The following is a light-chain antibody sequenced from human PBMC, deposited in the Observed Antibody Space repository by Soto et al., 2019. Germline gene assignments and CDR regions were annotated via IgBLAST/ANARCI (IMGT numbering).Light chain of an antibody. V-gene: IGLV1-44*01. J-gene: IGLJ2*01. Sequence: QSELTQPPSASGTPGQRVTISCSGSSSNIGSNTVNWYQQLPGTAPKLVIYNDDQRPSGVPDRISGSKSGTSASLAISGLQSEDEAHYDCATWDDSLNGVVFGGGTKLTVL. CDR2: NDD. CDR3: ATWDDSLNGVV. CDR1: SSNIGSNT.